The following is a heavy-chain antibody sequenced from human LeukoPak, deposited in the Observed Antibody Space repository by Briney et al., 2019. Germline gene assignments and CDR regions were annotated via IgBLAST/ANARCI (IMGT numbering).Heavy chain of an antibody. D-gene: IGHD3-10*01. V-gene: IGHV3-23*01. CDR1: GFTFSSYA. CDR2: ISGSGGST. Sequence: PGGSLRLSCAASGFTFSSYAMSWVRQAPGKGLEWVSAISGSGGSTYYADSVKGRFTISRDNSKNTLYLQMNSLRAEDTAVYYCAKGRGVTMVRGVIIDYWGQGTLVTVSS. CDR3: AKGRGVTMVRGVIIDY. J-gene: IGHJ4*02.